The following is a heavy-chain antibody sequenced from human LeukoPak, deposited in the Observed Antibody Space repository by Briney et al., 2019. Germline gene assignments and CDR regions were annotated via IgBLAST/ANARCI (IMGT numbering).Heavy chain of an antibody. CDR1: GFTFSSYT. CDR3: ARGAIAAAGTRGSSSTTGFDY. V-gene: IGHV3-21*01. CDR2: ISSSNTYI. Sequence: GGSLRLSCAASGFTFSSYTMNWVRQAPGKGLEWVSSISSSNTYIYYADSVKGRFTISRDNAKKSLYLQMNSLRDEDTAVYYCARGAIAAAGTRGSSSTTGFDYWGQGTLVTVSS. J-gene: IGHJ4*02. D-gene: IGHD6-13*01.